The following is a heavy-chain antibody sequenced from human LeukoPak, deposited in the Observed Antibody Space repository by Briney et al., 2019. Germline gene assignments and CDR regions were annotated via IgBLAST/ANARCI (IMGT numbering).Heavy chain of an antibody. CDR1: GGSISSYY. Sequence: SGTLSLTCTVSGGSISSYYWSWIRQPPGKGLEWIGYIYYSGSTNYNPSLKSRVTISVDTSKNQFSLKLSSVTAADTAVYYCAMSGYSYGPIDYWGQGTLVTVSS. CDR3: AMSGYSYGPIDY. J-gene: IGHJ4*02. V-gene: IGHV4-59*08. CDR2: IYYSGST. D-gene: IGHD5-18*01.